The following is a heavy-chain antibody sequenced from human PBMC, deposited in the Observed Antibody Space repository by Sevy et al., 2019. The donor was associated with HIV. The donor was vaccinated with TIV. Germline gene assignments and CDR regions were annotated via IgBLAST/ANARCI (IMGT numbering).Heavy chain of an antibody. CDR1: GFTVSDNY. D-gene: IGHD5-18*01. J-gene: IGHJ3*02. CDR2: IYSGGST. CDR3: AGRVTSVSFDI. V-gene: IGHV3-66*02. Sequence: GGSLRLSCAASGFTVSDNYMSWVRQAPGKGLEWVSLIYSGGSTYYADSVKGRFTISRDNSKNTLYLKMDSLRAEDTAVYYCAGRVTSVSFDIWGQGTMVTVSS.